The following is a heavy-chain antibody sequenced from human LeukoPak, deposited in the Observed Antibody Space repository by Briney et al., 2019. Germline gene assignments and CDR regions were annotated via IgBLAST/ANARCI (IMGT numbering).Heavy chain of an antibody. D-gene: IGHD4-11*01. Sequence: ASVKVSCKASGYTFTSYAMHWVRQAPGQRLEWMGWINAGNGNTKYSQKFQGRVTITRDTSASTAYMELSSLRSEDTAVYYCARVQNLWYSNYPDYYYGMDVWGQGTTVTVSS. CDR3: ARVQNLWYSNYPDYYYGMDV. J-gene: IGHJ6*02. CDR2: INAGNGNT. CDR1: GYTFTSYA. V-gene: IGHV1-3*01.